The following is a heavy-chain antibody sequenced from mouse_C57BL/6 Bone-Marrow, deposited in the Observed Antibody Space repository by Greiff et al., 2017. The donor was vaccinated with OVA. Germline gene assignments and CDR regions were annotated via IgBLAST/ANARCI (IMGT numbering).Heavy chain of an antibody. CDR1: GFTFSDYY. CDR3: ARQGLRWYFDV. J-gene: IGHJ1*03. D-gene: IGHD2-4*01. V-gene: IGHV5-12*01. CDR2: ISNGGGST. Sequence: EVQGVESGGGLVQPGGSLKLSCAASGFTFSDYYMYWVRQTPEKRLEWVAYISNGGGSTYYPDTVKGRFTISRDNAKNTLYLQMSRLKSEDTAMYYCARQGLRWYFDVWGTGTTVTVSS.